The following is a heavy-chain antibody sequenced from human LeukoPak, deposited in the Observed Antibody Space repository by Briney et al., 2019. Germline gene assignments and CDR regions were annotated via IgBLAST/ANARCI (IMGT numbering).Heavy chain of an antibody. CDR2: INPNSGGT. CDR3: ARDLAVAGTNY. J-gene: IGHJ4*02. V-gene: IGHV1-2*02. CDR1: GYTFTGCY. D-gene: IGHD6-19*01. Sequence: ASVKVSCKASGYTFTGCYMHWVRQAPGQGLEWMGWINPNSGGTNYAQKFQGRVTMTGDTSISTAYMELSRLRSDDTAVYYCARDLAVAGTNYWGQGTLVTVSS.